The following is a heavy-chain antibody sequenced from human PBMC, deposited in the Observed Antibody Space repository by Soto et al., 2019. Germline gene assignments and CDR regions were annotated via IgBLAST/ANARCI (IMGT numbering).Heavy chain of an antibody. CDR3: VRRAQYLDGTGFHAFDI. Sequence: EVQLLESGGGLRQPGGSLRLSCVASGYNFNKYAVSWVRQAPGKGLEWVSAISSGGDNTHYADSVKGRFTITRDNSKDMLYLEMNSLTVGDTAVYDCVRRAQYLDGTGFHAFDIWGQGTRVTVSS. CDR1: GYNFNKYA. CDR2: ISSGGDNT. V-gene: IGHV3-23*01. D-gene: IGHD3-9*01. J-gene: IGHJ3*02.